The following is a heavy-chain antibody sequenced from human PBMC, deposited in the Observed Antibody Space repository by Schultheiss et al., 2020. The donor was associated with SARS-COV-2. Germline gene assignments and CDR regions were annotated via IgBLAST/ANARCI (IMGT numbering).Heavy chain of an antibody. CDR3: ASSGDYDFWSGYYTEGYYYYYMDV. V-gene: IGHV4-59*01. J-gene: IGHJ6*03. CDR2: IYYSGST. CDR1: GGSFSGYY. D-gene: IGHD3-3*01. Sequence: SETLSLTCAVYGGSFSGYYWSWIRQPPGKGLEWIGYIYYSGSTNYNPSLKSRVTISVDTSKNQFSLKLSSVTAADTAVYYCASSGDYDFWSGYYTEGYYYYYMDVWGKGTTVTVSS.